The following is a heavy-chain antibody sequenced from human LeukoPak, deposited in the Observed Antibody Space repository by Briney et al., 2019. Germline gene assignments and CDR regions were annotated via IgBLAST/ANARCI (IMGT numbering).Heavy chain of an antibody. V-gene: IGHV4-39*01. D-gene: IGHD2-15*01. CDR3: VRLTGSGEVFDY. CDR1: GGSISSSTYY. Sequence: KPSETLSLTCTVSGGSISSSTYYWGWIRQPPGKGLEWIGSISYSGNIYYNPSLKSRVTISVDTSKNQFSLNLRSVTAADTAVYYCVRLTGSGEVFDYWGQGTLVTVSS. J-gene: IGHJ4*02. CDR2: ISYSGNI.